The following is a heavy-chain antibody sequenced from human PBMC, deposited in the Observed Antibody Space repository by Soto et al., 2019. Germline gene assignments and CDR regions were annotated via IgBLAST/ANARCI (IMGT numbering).Heavy chain of an antibody. Sequence: HPGGSLRLSCAASGFTFSSYGMHWVRQAPGKGLEWVAVIWYDGSNKYYADSVKGRFTISRDNSKNTLYLQMNSLRAEDTAVYYCARDPPYCTNGVCYFSYGMDVWGQGTTVTVSS. CDR1: GFTFSSYG. CDR3: ARDPPYCTNGVCYFSYGMDV. D-gene: IGHD2-8*01. J-gene: IGHJ6*02. CDR2: IWYDGSNK. V-gene: IGHV3-33*01.